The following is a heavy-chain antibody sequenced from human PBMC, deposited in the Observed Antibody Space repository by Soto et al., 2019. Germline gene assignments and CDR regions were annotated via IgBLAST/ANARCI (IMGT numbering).Heavy chain of an antibody. CDR2: IYYSGST. CDR1: GGSISSGGYY. D-gene: IGHD3-22*01. CDR3: SREQVGSYDSRGPC. V-gene: IGHV4-31*03. J-gene: IGHJ4*02. Sequence: QVQLQESGPGLVKPSQTLSLTCTVSGGSISSGGYYVNWIRQHPGKGLELSGYIYYSGSTYYNPSLKSRVTIAVDACKNPFSLKLSAVAAAATAVYYCSREQVGSYDSRGPCWGQRIPVPVSP.